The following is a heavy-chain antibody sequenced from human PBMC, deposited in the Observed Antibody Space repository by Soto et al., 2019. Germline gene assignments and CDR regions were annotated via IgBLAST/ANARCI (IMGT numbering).Heavy chain of an antibody. CDR2: ISGSGGST. J-gene: IGHJ3*02. CDR1: GFTFSSYA. D-gene: IGHD3-10*01. Sequence: GGSLRLSCAASGFTFSSYAMSWVRQAPGKGLEWVSAISGSGGSTYYADSVKGRFTISGDNSKNTLYLQMNSLRAEDTAVYYCAKDPRITMVRGVISRDAFDIWGQGTMVTVSS. CDR3: AKDPRITMVRGVISRDAFDI. V-gene: IGHV3-23*01.